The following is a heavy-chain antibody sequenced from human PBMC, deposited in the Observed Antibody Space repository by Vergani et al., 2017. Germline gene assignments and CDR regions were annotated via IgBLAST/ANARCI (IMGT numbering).Heavy chain of an antibody. CDR3: ARFRGGDCSLDY. J-gene: IGHJ4*02. D-gene: IGHD2-21*02. CDR2: INHSGST. V-gene: IGHV4-34*01. CDR1: GGSFSGYY. Sequence: QVQLQPWGAGLLKPSETLSLTCAVYGGSFSGYYWSWIRQPPGKGLEWIGEINHSGSTNYNPSLKSRVTISVDTSKNQFSLKLSSVTAADTAVYYCARFRGGDCSLDYWGQGTLVTVSS.